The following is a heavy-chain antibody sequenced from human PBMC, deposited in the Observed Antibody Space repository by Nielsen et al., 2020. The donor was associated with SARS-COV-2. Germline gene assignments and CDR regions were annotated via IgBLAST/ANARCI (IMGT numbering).Heavy chain of an antibody. Sequence: GESLKISCSASGFTFSSYAMHWVRQAPGKGLEYVSAISSNGGSTYYADSVKGRFTISRDNSKNTLYLQMSSLRAEDTAVYYCVKDVGSSWYFDPYYWGQGTLVTVSS. J-gene: IGHJ4*02. V-gene: IGHV3-64D*06. D-gene: IGHD6-13*01. CDR3: VKDVGSSWYFDPYY. CDR1: GFTFSSYA. CDR2: ISSNGGST.